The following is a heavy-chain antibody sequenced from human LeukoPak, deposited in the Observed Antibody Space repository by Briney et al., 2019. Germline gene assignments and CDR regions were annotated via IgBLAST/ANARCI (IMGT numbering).Heavy chain of an antibody. D-gene: IGHD3-22*01. Sequence: PGGSLRLSCAASGFTFSSYGMSWVRRAPGKGLEWVSAISGSGGSTYYADSVKGRFTISRDNSKNTLYLQMNSLRAEDTAVYYCAKDKYYDSSGPDYWGQGTLVTVSS. CDR2: ISGSGGST. J-gene: IGHJ4*02. V-gene: IGHV3-23*01. CDR3: AKDKYYDSSGPDY. CDR1: GFTFSSYG.